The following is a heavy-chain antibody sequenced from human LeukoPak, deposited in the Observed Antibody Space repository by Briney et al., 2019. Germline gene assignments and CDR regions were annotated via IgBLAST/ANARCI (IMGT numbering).Heavy chain of an antibody. J-gene: IGHJ4*02. D-gene: IGHD3-16*01. CDR2: ISYDGSNK. CDR3: AGRGTKFDY. V-gene: IGHV3-30*04. CDR1: GFTFSSYA. Sequence: GGSLRLSCAASGFTFSSYAMHWVRQAPGKGLEWVAVISYDGSNKYYADSVKGRFTISRDNSKNTLYLQMNSLRAEDTAAYYCAGRGTKFDYWGQGTLVTVSS.